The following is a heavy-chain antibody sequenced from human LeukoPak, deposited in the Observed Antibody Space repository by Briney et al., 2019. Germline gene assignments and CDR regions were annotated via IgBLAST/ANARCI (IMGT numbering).Heavy chain of an antibody. CDR1: GGSIRSFY. Sequence: SETLSLTCTVSGGSIRSFYWNWIRQPPGKGLEWLGYIYYSGSSNYNPSLKSRITISVDTSKNQFSLNLSSVTAADTAVYYCARHRGYSSGLFEYWGQGTLVTVSS. J-gene: IGHJ4*02. V-gene: IGHV4-59*08. D-gene: IGHD6-19*01. CDR2: IYYSGSS. CDR3: ARHRGYSSGLFEY.